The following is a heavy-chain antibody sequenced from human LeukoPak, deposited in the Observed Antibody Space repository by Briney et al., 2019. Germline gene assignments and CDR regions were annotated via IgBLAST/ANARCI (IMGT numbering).Heavy chain of an antibody. CDR1: SSPISGYY. CDR2: VYYGGIT. V-gene: IGHV4-59*01. D-gene: IGHD4-17*01. CDR3: VRGSVTPDAGY. Sequence: SETLSLTCTVSSSPISGYYWSWIRQPPGRGLEGIGYVYYGGITDYNPSLGSRGTISVDTSKNQFSLKLSSVTAADTAVYYCVRGSVTPDAGYWGPGTLVTVSS. J-gene: IGHJ4*02.